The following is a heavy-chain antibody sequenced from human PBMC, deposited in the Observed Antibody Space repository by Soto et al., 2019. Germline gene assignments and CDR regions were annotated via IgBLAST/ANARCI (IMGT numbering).Heavy chain of an antibody. Sequence: LQLQESGPGLVKPSETLSLTCSVSGGSISSTTCYWGWVRQPPGQGLEWIGSIYYSGNTYYNPSLKSRVTISVDRSKNQFSLKLSSVTAADTAVYYCARKPMVRGIIGYFDLWGRGTLVTVSS. J-gene: IGHJ2*01. D-gene: IGHD3-10*01. CDR1: GGSISSTTCY. V-gene: IGHV4-39*01. CDR2: IYYSGNT. CDR3: ARKPMVRGIIGYFDL.